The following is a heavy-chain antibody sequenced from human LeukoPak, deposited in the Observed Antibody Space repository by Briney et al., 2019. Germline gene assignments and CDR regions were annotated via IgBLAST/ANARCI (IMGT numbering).Heavy chain of an antibody. J-gene: IGHJ4*02. V-gene: IGHV1-2*02. CDR2: INPNSGGT. D-gene: IGHD3-10*01. CDR1: GYTFTGYY. CDR3: ARGAKYYYGSGSLYYFDY. Sequence: GASVKVSCKASGYTFTGYYMHWVRQAPGQGLEWMGWINPNSGGTNYAQKFQGRVTMTRDTSISTAYMERSRLRSDDTAVYYCARGAKYYYGSGSLYYFDYWGQGTLVTVSS.